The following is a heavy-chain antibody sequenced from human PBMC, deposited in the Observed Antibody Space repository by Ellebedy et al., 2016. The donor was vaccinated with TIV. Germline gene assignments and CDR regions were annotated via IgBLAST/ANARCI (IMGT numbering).Heavy chain of an antibody. Sequence: SGPTLVKPTQTLTLTCSFSGFSLTTLGVGVGWVRQPPGKALEWLALLYWNDEKRYSPSLDRRLTITSDTSKNQVVLTMTNVDPVDTATYYCVHRRLTGDAFDIWGQGTMVTVSS. CDR1: GFSLTTLGVG. CDR2: LYWNDEK. J-gene: IGHJ3*02. D-gene: IGHD7-27*01. CDR3: VHRRLTGDAFDI. V-gene: IGHV2-5*01.